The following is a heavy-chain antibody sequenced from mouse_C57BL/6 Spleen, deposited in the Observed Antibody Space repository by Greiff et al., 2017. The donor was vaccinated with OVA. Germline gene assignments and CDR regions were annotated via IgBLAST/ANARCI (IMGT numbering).Heavy chain of an antibody. Sequence: VQLQQPGAELVKPGASVKLSCKASGYTFTSYWMQWVKQRPGQGLEWIGEIDPSDSYTNYNQKFKGKATLTVDTSSSTAYMQLSSLTSEDSAVYYCARYDYYGNYEAYWGQGTLVTVSA. J-gene: IGHJ3*01. CDR2: IDPSDSYT. CDR3: ARYDYYGNYEAY. V-gene: IGHV1-50*01. CDR1: GYTFTSYW. D-gene: IGHD2-1*01.